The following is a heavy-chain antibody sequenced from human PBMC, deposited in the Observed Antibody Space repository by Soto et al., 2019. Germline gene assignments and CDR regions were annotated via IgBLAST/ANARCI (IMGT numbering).Heavy chain of an antibody. CDR3: ARADPAASVGY. CDR2: ISYSGST. V-gene: IGHV4-59*11. CDR1: GGSMSSHY. J-gene: IGHJ4*02. Sequence: SETLSLTCTVPGGSMSSHYWTWLRQSPGKGLEWIGYISYSGSTYYNPSLKSQVSISADTSKNQFSLRMNSMIAADTAVYYCARADPAASVGYWGQGTLVTVSS. D-gene: IGHD2-2*01.